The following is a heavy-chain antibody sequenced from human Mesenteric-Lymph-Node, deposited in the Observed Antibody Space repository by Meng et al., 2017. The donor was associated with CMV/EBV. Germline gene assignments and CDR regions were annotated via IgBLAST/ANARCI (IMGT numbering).Heavy chain of an antibody. V-gene: IGHV5-51*01. CDR2: IYPGDSYT. J-gene: IGHJ5*02. CDR3: ARRRSGVNNWFDP. D-gene: IGHD2-8*01. Sequence: KVSCKGSGYSFTNYWIGWVRQRPGKGLEWMGIIYPGDSYTTYSPSFQGQVTISVDKSISTAYLQWSSLKASDTAMYYCARRRSGVNNWFDPWGQGTLVTVSS. CDR1: GYSFTNYW.